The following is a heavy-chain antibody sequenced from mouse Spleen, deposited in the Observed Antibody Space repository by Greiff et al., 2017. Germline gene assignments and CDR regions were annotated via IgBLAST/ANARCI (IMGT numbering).Heavy chain of an antibody. CDR2: IWSGGST. CDR1: GFSLTSYG. V-gene: IGHV2-2*01. J-gene: IGHJ2*01. D-gene: IGHD2-1*01. CDR3: ASYGNYSYYFDY. Sequence: QVQLKESGPGLVQPSQSLSITCTVSGFSLTSYGVHWVRQSPGKGLEWLGVIWSGGSTDYNAAFISRLSISKDNSKSQVFFKMNSLQADDTAIYYCASYGNYSYYFDYWGQGTTLTVSS.